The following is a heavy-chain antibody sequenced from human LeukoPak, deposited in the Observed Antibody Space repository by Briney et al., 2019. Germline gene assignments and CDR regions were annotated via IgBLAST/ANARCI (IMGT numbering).Heavy chain of an antibody. J-gene: IGHJ4*02. Sequence: PGGPVRLSCAASGFSITANYLSWVRQAPGKGLEWVAVIYTGGSTYFADSVTGRFSMSRDISTNTVYLQMNSLTLADTAVYYCARDGGLMGVNYFDYWGQGALVTVSS. CDR2: IYTGGST. CDR1: GFSITANY. D-gene: IGHD2-8*01. V-gene: IGHV3-66*02. CDR3: ARDGGLMGVNYFDY.